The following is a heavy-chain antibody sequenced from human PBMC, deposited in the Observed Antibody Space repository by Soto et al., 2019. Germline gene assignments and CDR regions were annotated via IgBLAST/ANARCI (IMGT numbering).Heavy chain of an antibody. CDR1: GGSISSGGYY. Sequence: TLSLTCTVSGGSISSGGYYWSWIRQHPGKGLEWIGCVYYSGRTYYNPSLKSRITISVDTSKKYFFLKLSSVTAADTAVYYCASTKDYSSSLDYWGQGVMVTVYS. CDR2: VYYSGRT. V-gene: IGHV4-31*03. D-gene: IGHD6-6*01. CDR3: ASTKDYSSSLDY. J-gene: IGHJ4*02.